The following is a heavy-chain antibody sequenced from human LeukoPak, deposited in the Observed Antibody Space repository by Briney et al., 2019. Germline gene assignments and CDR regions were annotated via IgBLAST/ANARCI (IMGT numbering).Heavy chain of an antibody. D-gene: IGHD5/OR15-5a*01. V-gene: IGHV3-23*01. CDR3: AKLFSAVSTKFEY. CDR2: ISGSGDST. CDR1: GFIFSSYA. Sequence: GGSLRLSCAASGFIFSSYAMSWVRQAPRKGLEWVSAISGSGDSTYYADSVKGRFTISRDNSRNTLHLQMNSLRAEDTAIYYCAKLFSAVSTKFEYWGQGTQVTVSS. J-gene: IGHJ4*02.